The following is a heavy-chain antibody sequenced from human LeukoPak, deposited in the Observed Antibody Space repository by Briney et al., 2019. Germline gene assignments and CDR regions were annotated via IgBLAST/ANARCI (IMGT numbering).Heavy chain of an antibody. D-gene: IGHD3-22*01. CDR2: IYPGDSDT. CDR1: GYIFTNYW. J-gene: IGHJ5*02. V-gene: IGHV5-51*01. Sequence: GESLKISCKASGYIFTNYWIGWVRQMPGKGLEWMGIIYPGDSDTRYSPSFQGQVTISADKSISTAYLQWSSLKASDTAMYYCARCYESTKNWFDPWGQGTLVTVSS. CDR3: ARCYESTKNWFDP.